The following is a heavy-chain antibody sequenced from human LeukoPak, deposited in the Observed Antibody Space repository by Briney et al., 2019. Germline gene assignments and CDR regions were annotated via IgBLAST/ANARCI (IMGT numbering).Heavy chain of an antibody. J-gene: IGHJ5*02. Sequence: SQTLSLTCAISVDSVSSKSAVWNWIRQSPSRGLEWLGRTYHRSKWYNEYAVSVKSRITINPDTSKNQFSLQLSSVTPEDTAVYYCARGGDGYNFYNWFDPWGQGTLVTVSS. D-gene: IGHD5-24*01. CDR3: ARGGDGYNFYNWFDP. V-gene: IGHV6-1*01. CDR2: TYHRSKWYN. CDR1: VDSVSSKSAV.